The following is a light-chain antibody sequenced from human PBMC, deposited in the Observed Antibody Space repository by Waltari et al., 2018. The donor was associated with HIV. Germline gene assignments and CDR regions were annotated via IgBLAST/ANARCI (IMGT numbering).Light chain of an antibody. J-gene: IGLJ1*01. CDR3: QSYDSSLRGHV. CDR1: SSNIGAGLD. CDR2: GNS. V-gene: IGLV1-40*01. Sequence: QSVLTQPPSVSGAPGQRITISCTGSSSNIGAGLDVPWYQQLPGTAPKVLIYGNSNRPSGVPDRFSGSKSGTSASLAITGLQADDEADYYCQSYDSSLRGHVFGTGTKVTVL.